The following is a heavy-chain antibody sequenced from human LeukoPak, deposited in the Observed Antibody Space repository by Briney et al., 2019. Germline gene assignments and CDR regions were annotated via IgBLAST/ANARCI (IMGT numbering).Heavy chain of an antibody. V-gene: IGHV3-33*06. D-gene: IGHD3-3*01. Sequence: GGSLRLSCAAPGFSFCIYGMHWVRQAPGKGLEWVAVIWYDGSNQYYADSVKGRFTISRDTSKNTLYLQMNSLRAEDTAVYYCAKDAPLEWFGPPAHYFDYWGQGTLVTVSS. CDR2: IWYDGSNQ. CDR1: GFSFCIYG. J-gene: IGHJ4*02. CDR3: AKDAPLEWFGPPAHYFDY.